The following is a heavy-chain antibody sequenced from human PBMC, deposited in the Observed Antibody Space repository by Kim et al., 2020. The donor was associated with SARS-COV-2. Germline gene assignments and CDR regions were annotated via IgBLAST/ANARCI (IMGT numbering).Heavy chain of an antibody. J-gene: IGHJ4*02. CDR3: ARSSSTIDY. D-gene: IGHD6-6*01. CDR2: YT. V-gene: IGHV3-11*03. Sequence: YTNYADSVKGRFTISRDNAKNALYLQMNTVRAEDTAVYYCARSSSTIDYWGQGTLVTVSS.